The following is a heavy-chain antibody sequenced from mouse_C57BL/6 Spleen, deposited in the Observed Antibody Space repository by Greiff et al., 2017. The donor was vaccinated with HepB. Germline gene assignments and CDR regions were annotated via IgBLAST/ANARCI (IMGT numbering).Heavy chain of an antibody. CDR2: ISYSGST. D-gene: IGHD1-1*01. CDR3: ARVGDYGISYGYWYFDV. CDR1: GYSITSGYD. J-gene: IGHJ1*03. Sequence: EVKLQESGPGMVKPSQSLSLTCTVTGYSITSGYDWHWIRHFPGNKLEWMGYISYSGSTNYNPSLKSRISITHDTSKNHFFLKLNSVTTEDTATYYCARVGDYGISYGYWYFDVWGTGTTVTVSS. V-gene: IGHV3-1*01.